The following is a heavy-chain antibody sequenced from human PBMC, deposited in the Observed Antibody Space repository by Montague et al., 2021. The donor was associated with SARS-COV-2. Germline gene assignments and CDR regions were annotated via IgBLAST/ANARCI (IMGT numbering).Heavy chain of an antibody. CDR3: ARVTDYYYDTSGYWDAFDI. V-gene: IGHV5-51*07. Sequence: QSGAEVKEPGESLKISCKGSGYSFTSYWIGWVHQMPEKGLEWMGIIYPGDSDTRYSPSFQGQVTISADKSISTAYLQWSSLKASDTAIYYCARVTDYYYDTSGYWDAFDIWGQGTMVTVSS. CDR1: GYSFTSYW. J-gene: IGHJ3*02. D-gene: IGHD3-22*01. CDR2: IYPGDSDT.